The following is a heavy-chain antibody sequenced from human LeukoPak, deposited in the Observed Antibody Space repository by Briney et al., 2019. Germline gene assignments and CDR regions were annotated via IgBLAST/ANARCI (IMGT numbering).Heavy chain of an antibody. Sequence: SETLSLTCNVSGGSISSSIYYWVWIRQPPGTGLEWIGSFYYSGNTYYNPSLKSRVTISVDTSKNQFSLNLNSVTAADTAVYYCALGGFSNLEMFHYWGQGTLVTVSS. CDR2: FYYSGNT. CDR1: GGSISSSIYY. J-gene: IGHJ4*02. D-gene: IGHD4-11*01. CDR3: ALGGFSNLEMFHY. V-gene: IGHV4-39*07.